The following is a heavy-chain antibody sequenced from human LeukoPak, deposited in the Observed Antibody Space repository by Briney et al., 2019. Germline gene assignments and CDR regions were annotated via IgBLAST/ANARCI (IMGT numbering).Heavy chain of an antibody. CDR3: AKLGYSYGYYFDY. Sequence: ASVKVSCKASGYSFTTYGITWVRQAPGQGLEWMGWISIYNGNTNYAQKLQGRVTMTTDTSTSTAYMELRSLRPDDTAVYYCAKLGYSYGYYFDYWGQGTLVTVSS. V-gene: IGHV1-18*01. CDR2: ISIYNGNT. D-gene: IGHD5-18*01. CDR1: GYSFTTYG. J-gene: IGHJ4*02.